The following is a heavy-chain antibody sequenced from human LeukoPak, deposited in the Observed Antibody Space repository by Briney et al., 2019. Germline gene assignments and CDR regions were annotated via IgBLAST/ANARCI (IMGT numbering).Heavy chain of an antibody. D-gene: IGHD3-16*02. Sequence: ASVKVSCKASGYTFTSYGISWVRQAPGQGLEWMGWISGFSGNTNDAQKLQGRVTMTTDTSTSTAYMELSSLRSEDTAVYYCARVGAGRYDYVWGSYRFNWFDPWGQGTLVTVSS. CDR1: GYTFTSYG. CDR3: ARVGAGRYDYVWGSYRFNWFDP. CDR2: ISGFSGNT. V-gene: IGHV1-18*01. J-gene: IGHJ5*02.